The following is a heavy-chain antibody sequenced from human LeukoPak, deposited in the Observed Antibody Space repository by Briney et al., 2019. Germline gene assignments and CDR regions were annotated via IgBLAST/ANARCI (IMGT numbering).Heavy chain of an antibody. CDR2: MNPNSGNT. CDR1: GYTFTSYD. J-gene: IGHJ6*02. Sequence: ASVEVSCKASGYTFTSYDINWVRQATGQGLEWMGWMNPNSGNTGYAQKFQGRVTMTRNTSISTAYMELSSLRSEDTAVYYCARSSVLLWFGELLAPGGYYYGMDVWGQGTTVTVSS. V-gene: IGHV1-8*01. D-gene: IGHD3-10*01. CDR3: ARSSVLLWFGELLAPGGYYYGMDV.